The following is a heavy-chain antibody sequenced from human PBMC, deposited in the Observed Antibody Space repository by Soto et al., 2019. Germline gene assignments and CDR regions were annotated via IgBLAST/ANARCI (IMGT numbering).Heavy chain of an antibody. D-gene: IGHD4-17*01. CDR3: ASSGVGRDYEVDAFDI. J-gene: IGHJ3*02. CDR1: GFTFTSSA. CDR2: IVVGSGNT. Sequence: QMQLVQSGPEVKKPGTSVKVSCKASGFTFTSSAVQWVRQARGQRLEWIGWIVVGSGNTNYAQKFQERVTITRDMSTSTAYMELSSLRSEDTDVYYCASSGVGRDYEVDAFDIWGQGTMVTVSS. V-gene: IGHV1-58*01.